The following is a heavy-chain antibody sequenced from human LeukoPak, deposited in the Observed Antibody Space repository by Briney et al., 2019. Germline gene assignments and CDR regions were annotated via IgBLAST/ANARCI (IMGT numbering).Heavy chain of an antibody. V-gene: IGHV3-7*01. D-gene: IGHD3-10*01. CDR1: GFTFSSYG. CDR3: ARGGRFGEGDY. J-gene: IGHJ4*02. CDR2: IKQDGNEK. Sequence: PGGSLRLSCAASGFTFSSYGMHWVRQAPGKGLEWVANIKQDGNEKYYVDSVKGRFTISRDNAKNSLYLQMNNLRAEDTAVYYCARGGRFGEGDYWGQGTLVTVSS.